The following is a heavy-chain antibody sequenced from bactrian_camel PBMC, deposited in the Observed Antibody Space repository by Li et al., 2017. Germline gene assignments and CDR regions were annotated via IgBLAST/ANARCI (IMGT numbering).Heavy chain of an antibody. Sequence: HVQLVESGGGSVQAGGSLRLSCTYSGDDYSAYCLGWFRQAPGKEREGVAMIGGDGATRYADSVKGRFTISQDNAKNTVYLQMTGLKPEDTAMYYCAARAYCPDTATMTRSEVYEYWGQGTQVTVS. CDR1: GDDYSAYC. D-gene: IGHD4*01. CDR3: AARAYCPDTATMTRSEVYEY. V-gene: IGHV3S53*01. CDR2: IGGDGAT. J-gene: IGHJ4*01.